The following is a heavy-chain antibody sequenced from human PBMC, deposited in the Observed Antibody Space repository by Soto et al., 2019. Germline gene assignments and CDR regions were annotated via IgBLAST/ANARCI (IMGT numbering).Heavy chain of an antibody. D-gene: IGHD3-16*02. V-gene: IGHV3-7*05. CDR2: IKPDGSQK. CDR1: GFTFSNYW. Sequence: GGSLRLSCAASGFTFSNYWMSWVRQAPGKGLEWVANIKPDGSQKWYVDSVKGRFTISRDNAKKSLYLQMNSLRPEDTALYYCAKCRSSWVESGLDVWGQGTTITVSS. J-gene: IGHJ6*02. CDR3: AKCRSSWVESGLDV.